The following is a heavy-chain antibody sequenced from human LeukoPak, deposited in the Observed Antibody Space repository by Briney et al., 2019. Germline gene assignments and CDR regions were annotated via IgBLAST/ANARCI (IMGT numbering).Heavy chain of an antibody. Sequence: ASVKVSCKASGYTFTGYYMHWVRQAPGQGLEWMGWINPNSGGTNYAQKFQGRVTMTRDTSISTAYMELSRLRSDATAVYYCARERIYCSGGSCYSPPYYYYYGMDVWGQGTTVTVSS. D-gene: IGHD2-15*01. CDR1: GYTFTGYY. CDR2: INPNSGGT. J-gene: IGHJ6*02. V-gene: IGHV1-2*02. CDR3: ARERIYCSGGSCYSPPYYYYYGMDV.